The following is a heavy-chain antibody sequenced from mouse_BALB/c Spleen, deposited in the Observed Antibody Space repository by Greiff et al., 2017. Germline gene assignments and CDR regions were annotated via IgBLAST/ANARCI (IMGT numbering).Heavy chain of an antibody. V-gene: IGHV1-14*01. CDR1: GYTFTSYV. CDR2: INPYNDGT. J-gene: IGHJ1*01. D-gene: IGHD1-1*01. CDR3: ARSYYGSSHWYFEV. Sequence: EVQVVESGPELVKPGASVKMSCKASGYTFTSYVMHWVKQKPGQGLEWIGYINPYNDGTKYNEKFKGKATLTSDKSSSTAYMELSSLTSEDSAVYYCARSYYGSSHWYFEVWGAGTTVTVSS.